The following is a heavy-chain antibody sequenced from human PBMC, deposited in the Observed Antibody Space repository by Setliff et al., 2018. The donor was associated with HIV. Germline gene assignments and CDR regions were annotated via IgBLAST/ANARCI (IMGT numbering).Heavy chain of an antibody. V-gene: IGHV4-61*09. CDR3: ARASVGATGLYAFDI. D-gene: IGHD1-26*01. Sequence: PSETLSLTCTVSGGYINSGSYYWSWIRQPAGKGLEWIGHIYTSGSTNYNPSLKSRVTISVDTSKTQFSLRLNSLTATDTALYYCARASVGATGLYAFDIWGQGTVVTVSS. CDR1: GGYINSGSYY. J-gene: IGHJ3*02. CDR2: IYTSGST.